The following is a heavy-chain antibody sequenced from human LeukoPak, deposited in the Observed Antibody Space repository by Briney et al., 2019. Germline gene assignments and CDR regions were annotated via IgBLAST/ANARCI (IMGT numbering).Heavy chain of an antibody. CDR1: GGTFSSYA. CDR2: IIPIFGTA. D-gene: IGHD1-26*01. CDR3: ARDLVGATNGYFDY. J-gene: IGHJ4*02. Sequence: SVKVSCKASGGTFSSYAISWVRQAPGQGLEWMGRIIPIFGTANYVQKFQGRVTITTDESTSTAYMELSSLRSEDTAVYYCARDLVGATNGYFDYWGQGTLVTVSS. V-gene: IGHV1-69*05.